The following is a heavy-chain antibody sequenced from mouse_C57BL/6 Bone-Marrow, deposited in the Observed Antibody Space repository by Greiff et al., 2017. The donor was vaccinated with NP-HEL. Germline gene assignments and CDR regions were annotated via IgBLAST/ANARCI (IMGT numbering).Heavy chain of an antibody. CDR1: GYAFSSYW. D-gene: IGHD1-1*01. V-gene: IGHV1-80*01. Sequence: QVQLQQSGAELVKPGASVKISCKASGYAFSSYWMNWVKQRPGKGLEWIGQIYPGDGDTNYNGKFKGKATLTADKSSSTAYMQLSSLTSEDSAVYFCARPPHYYGSSYWCAYWGQGTLVTVSA. J-gene: IGHJ3*01. CDR2: IYPGDGDT. CDR3: ARPPHYYGSSYWCAY.